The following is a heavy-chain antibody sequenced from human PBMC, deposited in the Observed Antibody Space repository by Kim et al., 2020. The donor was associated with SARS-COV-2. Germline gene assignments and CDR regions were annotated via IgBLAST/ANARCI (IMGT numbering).Heavy chain of an antibody. CDR2: INAGNGNT. Sequence: ASVKVSCKASGYTFTSYAMHWVRQAPGQRLEWMGWINAGNGNTKYSQKFQGRVTITRDTSASTAYMELSSLRSEDTAVYYCARVGRYYYGSGSYYGMDVWGQGTTVTVSS. D-gene: IGHD3-10*01. CDR1: GYTFTSYA. V-gene: IGHV1-3*01. J-gene: IGHJ6*02. CDR3: ARVGRYYYGSGSYYGMDV.